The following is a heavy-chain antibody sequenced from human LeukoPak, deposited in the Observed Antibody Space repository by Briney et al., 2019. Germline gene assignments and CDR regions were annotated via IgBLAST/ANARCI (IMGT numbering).Heavy chain of an antibody. CDR2: ISYDGSNK. CDR3: ARDPRSSSYARRSYMDV. J-gene: IGHJ6*03. V-gene: IGHV3-30-3*01. Sequence: PGGSLRLSCAASGFTFSSYAMHWVRQAPGKGLEWVAVISYDGSNKYYADSVKGRFTISRDNSKNTLYLQMNSLRAEDTAVYYCARDPRSSSYARRSYMDVWGKGTTVTVSS. D-gene: IGHD6-6*01. CDR1: GFTFSSYA.